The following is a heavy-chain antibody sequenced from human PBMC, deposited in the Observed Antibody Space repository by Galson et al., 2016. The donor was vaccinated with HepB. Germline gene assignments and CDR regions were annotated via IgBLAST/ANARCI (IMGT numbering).Heavy chain of an antibody. J-gene: IGHJ6*02. D-gene: IGHD3-9*01. CDR1: GFIFSSYG. CDR3: ARDASFDDYHFDHAMDV. Sequence: SLRLSCAASGFIFSSYGMHWIRQTPGKGLEWVAVIRDDGSNIRYVDSVKGRFTISRDNSGSILYLQMSSLSGEETAVYYCARDASFDDYHFDHAMDVWGQGTTVIVSS. CDR2: IRDDGSNI. V-gene: IGHV3-33*01.